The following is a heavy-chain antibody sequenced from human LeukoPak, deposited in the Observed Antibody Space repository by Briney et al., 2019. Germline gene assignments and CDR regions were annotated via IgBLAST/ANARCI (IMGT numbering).Heavy chain of an antibody. CDR3: ARETPGTASDTRHFDY. V-gene: IGHV4-34*09. CDR1: GGSFSGYY. D-gene: IGHD1-1*01. Sequence: SETLSLTCAVYGGSFSGYYWSWIRQPPGKGLEWIGEINHSGSTNYNPSLKSRVTISVDTSKNQFSLKLSSVTAADTAVYYCARETPGTASDTRHFDYWGQGTLVTVSS. CDR2: INHSGST. J-gene: IGHJ4*02.